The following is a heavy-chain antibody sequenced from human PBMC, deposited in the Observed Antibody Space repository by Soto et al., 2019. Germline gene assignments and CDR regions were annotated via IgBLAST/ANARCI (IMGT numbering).Heavy chain of an antibody. D-gene: IGHD1-1*01. Sequence: ASVKVSCKASGGTFSSYAISWVRQAPGQGLEWMGGIIPIFGTANYAQKFQGRVTITADEATSTAYMELSSLRSDDTAVYYCSRDGTGTRSLNWFDPWGQGTLVTVSS. CDR2: IIPIFGTA. CDR3: SRDGTGTRSLNWFDP. V-gene: IGHV1-69*13. CDR1: GGTFSSYA. J-gene: IGHJ5*02.